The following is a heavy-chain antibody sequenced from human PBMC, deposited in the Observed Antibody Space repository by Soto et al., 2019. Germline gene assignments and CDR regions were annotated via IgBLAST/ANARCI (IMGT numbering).Heavy chain of an antibody. D-gene: IGHD2-8*01. V-gene: IGHV3-21*01. CDR1: GFTFSSYS. Sequence: GGSLRLSCAASGFTFSSYSMNWVRQAPGKGLEWVSSISSSSSYIYYADSVKGRFTISRDNAKNSLYLQMNSLRAEDTAVYYCARALWGEAMVYARRDAFDIWGQGTMVTVSS. J-gene: IGHJ3*02. CDR3: ARALWGEAMVYARRDAFDI. CDR2: ISSSSSYI.